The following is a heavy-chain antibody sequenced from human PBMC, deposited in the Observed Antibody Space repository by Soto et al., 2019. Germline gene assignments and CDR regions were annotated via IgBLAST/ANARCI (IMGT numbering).Heavy chain of an antibody. V-gene: IGHV3-23*01. CDR2: ISGSGGST. D-gene: IGHD1-26*01. CDR3: AKAQGPTTEFDY. J-gene: IGHJ4*02. Sequence: EVQLLESGGGLVQPGGSLRLSCAASGFTVSSYAMSWVRQAPGKGLEWVSAISGSGGSTYYADSVKGRFTISRDNSKNTLYLQMNSLRAEDTAVYYCAKAQGPTTEFDYWGQGTLVTVSS. CDR1: GFTVSSYA.